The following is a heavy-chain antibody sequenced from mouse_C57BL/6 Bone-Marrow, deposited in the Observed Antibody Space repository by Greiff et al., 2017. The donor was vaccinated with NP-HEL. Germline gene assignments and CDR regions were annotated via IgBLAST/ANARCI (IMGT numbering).Heavy chain of an antibody. CDR1: GYTFTSYW. J-gene: IGHJ3*01. D-gene: IGHD1-1*02. V-gene: IGHV1-64*01. CDR2: IHPNSGST. Sequence: QVQLQQPGAELVKPGASVKLSCKASGYTFTSYWMHWVKQRPGQGLEWIGMIHPNSGSTNYNEKFKSKATLTVDKSSSAAYMQLSSLTSEDAAVYYGARRSGGYSWFAYWGQGTLVTVSA. CDR3: ARRSGGYSWFAY.